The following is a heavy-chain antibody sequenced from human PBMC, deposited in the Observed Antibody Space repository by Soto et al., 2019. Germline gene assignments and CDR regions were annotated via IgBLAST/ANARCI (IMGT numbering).Heavy chain of an antibody. Sequence: PGESRKIACKVSGYSITPNGIAWVLRRPGKGLEWMGVIYLGDSATKYSPSFEGQVTFSADKSIGTAYPHGSSVKASDTGIYYCVGSGNDARGGDSFDFRGQCTIVTVSS. CDR1: GYSITPNG. CDR3: VGSGNDARGGDSFDF. V-gene: IGHV5-51*03. D-gene: IGHD1-26*01. J-gene: IGHJ3*01. CDR2: IYLGDSAT.